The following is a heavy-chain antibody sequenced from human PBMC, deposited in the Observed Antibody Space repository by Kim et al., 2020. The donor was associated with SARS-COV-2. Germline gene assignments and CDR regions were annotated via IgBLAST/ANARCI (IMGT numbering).Heavy chain of an antibody. J-gene: IGHJ6*02. CDR1: GYTSTSYY. Sequence: ASVKVSCKASGYTSTSYYMHWVRQAPGQGLEWMGMSYPSGGSTSYAQKFQGRVTMTRDTSTSTVYMELSSLRSEDTAVYYCARSGMDVWGQGTTVTVSS. CDR2: SYPSGGST. CDR3: ARSGMDV. V-gene: IGHV1-46*01.